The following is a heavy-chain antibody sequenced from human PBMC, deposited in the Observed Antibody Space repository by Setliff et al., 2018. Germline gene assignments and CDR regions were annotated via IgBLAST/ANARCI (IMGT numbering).Heavy chain of an antibody. CDR2: IYPADSDP. Sequence: GESLKISCKGSGYSFTTYWTGWVRQMPGKGLELMGIIYPADSDPRYSPSFQGQVTISVDKSISTVYLHWSSLKASDTAMYYCARSPLDDAFDIWGQGTMVTVSS. CDR3: ARSPLDDAFDI. J-gene: IGHJ3*02. V-gene: IGHV5-51*01. CDR1: GYSFTTYW.